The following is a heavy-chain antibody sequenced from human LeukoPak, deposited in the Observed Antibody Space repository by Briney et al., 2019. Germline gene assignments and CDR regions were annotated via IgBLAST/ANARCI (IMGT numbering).Heavy chain of an antibody. D-gene: IGHD3-22*01. CDR1: GGSISGYY. CDR2: IYYSGGT. Sequence: SETLSLTCTVSGGSISGYYWSWIRQPPGKGLEWIGYIYYSGGTNYNPSLESRVTISVDTSKNQFSLKLSSVTAADTAVYYCARLRNRYGTSGYYPFDYWGQGTLVTVSS. CDR3: ARLRNRYGTSGYYPFDY. V-gene: IGHV4-59*08. J-gene: IGHJ4*02.